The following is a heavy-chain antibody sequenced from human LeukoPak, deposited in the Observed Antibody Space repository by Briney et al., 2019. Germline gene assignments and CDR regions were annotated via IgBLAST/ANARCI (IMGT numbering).Heavy chain of an antibody. D-gene: IGHD3-10*01. V-gene: IGHV1-69*06. CDR1: GGTFSSYA. CDR3: ARSEDYGSGSYQLDY. Sequence: SVKVSCKASGGTFSSYAISWVRQAPGQGLEWMGGIIPIFGTANYAQKFQGRVTITADKSTSTVYMELSSLRSEDTAVYYCARSEDYGSGSYQLDYWGQGTLVTVSS. CDR2: IIPIFGTA. J-gene: IGHJ4*02.